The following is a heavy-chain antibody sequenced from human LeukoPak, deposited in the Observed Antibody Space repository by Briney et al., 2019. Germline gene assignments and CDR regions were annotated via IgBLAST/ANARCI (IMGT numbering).Heavy chain of an antibody. Sequence: GGSLRLSCAASGFTFDDYAMHWVRQAPGKGLEWVSYISSSGSDIYYADSVKGRFTISRDNAKNSLYLQMNSLRAEDTAVYYCARDDGSGTYYYYYYMDVWGKGTTVTISS. J-gene: IGHJ6*03. V-gene: IGHV3-21*05. CDR1: GFTFDDYA. CDR2: ISSSGSDI. CDR3: ARDDGSGTYYYYYYMDV. D-gene: IGHD3-10*01.